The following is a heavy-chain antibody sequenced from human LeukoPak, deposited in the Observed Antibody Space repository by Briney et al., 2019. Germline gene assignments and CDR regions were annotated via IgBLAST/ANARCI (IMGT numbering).Heavy chain of an antibody. J-gene: IGHJ6*03. Sequence: GASVKVSCKASGYTFTSYDINWVRQATGQGLEWMGWMNPNSGNTGYAQKFQGRVTMTTDTSTSTAYMELRSLRSDDTAVYYCARVNTIFGVVIPSTPYYYYYMDVWGKGTTVTVSS. CDR3: ARVNTIFGVVIPSTPYYYYYMDV. V-gene: IGHV1-8*02. CDR1: GYTFTSYD. D-gene: IGHD3-3*01. CDR2: MNPNSGNT.